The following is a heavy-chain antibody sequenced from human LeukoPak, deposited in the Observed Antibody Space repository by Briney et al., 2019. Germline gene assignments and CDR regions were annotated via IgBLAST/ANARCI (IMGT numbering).Heavy chain of an antibody. Sequence: SETLSLTCTVSGGSISSYYWSWIRQPPGKGLEWIGYTYYSGSTNYNPSLKSRVTISVDTSKNQFSLKLSSVTAADTAVYYCARAHSSGWYQDAFDIWGQGTMVTVSS. D-gene: IGHD6-19*01. CDR2: TYYSGST. CDR3: ARAHSSGWYQDAFDI. J-gene: IGHJ3*02. CDR1: GGSISSYY. V-gene: IGHV4-59*08.